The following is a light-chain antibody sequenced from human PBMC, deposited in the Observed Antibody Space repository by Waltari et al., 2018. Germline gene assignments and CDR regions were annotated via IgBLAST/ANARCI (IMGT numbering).Light chain of an antibody. V-gene: IGLV2-8*01. CDR1: GSDVGGYTY. J-gene: IGLJ1*01. Sequence: QSALTQPPSASGSPGQSVTISCTGTGSDVGGYTYVSWYQLHPGKAPKLIIYEVSKRPSGVPVLFSGSKSVNTASLTVSGLRTEDEADYYCSSYGGNNNLAVFGTGTKVIVL. CDR3: SSYGGNNNLAV. CDR2: EVS.